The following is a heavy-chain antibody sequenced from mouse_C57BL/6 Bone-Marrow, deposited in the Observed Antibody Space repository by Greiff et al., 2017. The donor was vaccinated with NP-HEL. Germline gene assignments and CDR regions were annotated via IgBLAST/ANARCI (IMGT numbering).Heavy chain of an antibody. J-gene: IGHJ2*01. CDR2: INPNNGGT. CDR3: ARSALLLRPYYFDY. Sequence: VQLQQSGPELVKPGASVKISCKASGYTFTDYYMNWVKQSHGKSLEWIGDINPNNGGTSYNQKFKGKATLTVDKSSSTTYMELRSLTSEDSAVYYCARSALLLRPYYFDYWGQGTTLTVSS. D-gene: IGHD1-1*01. CDR1: GYTFTDYY. V-gene: IGHV1-26*01.